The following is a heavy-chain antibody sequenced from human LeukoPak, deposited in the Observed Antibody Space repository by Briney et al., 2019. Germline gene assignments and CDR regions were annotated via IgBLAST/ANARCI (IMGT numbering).Heavy chain of an antibody. Sequence: SETLSLTCTVSGGSISSSSYYWGWIRQPPGKGLEWIGSIYYSGSTYYNPSLKSRVTISVDTSKNQFSLKLSSLTAADTAVYYCARDSSSWYRGFDYWGQGTLVTVSS. CDR2: IYYSGST. J-gene: IGHJ4*02. V-gene: IGHV4-39*02. CDR3: ARDSSSWYRGFDY. CDR1: GGSISSSSYY. D-gene: IGHD6-13*01.